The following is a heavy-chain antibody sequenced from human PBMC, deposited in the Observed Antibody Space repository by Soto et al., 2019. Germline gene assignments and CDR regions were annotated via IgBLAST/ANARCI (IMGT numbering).Heavy chain of an antibody. CDR1: GDSLDSGEHY. D-gene: IGHD6-13*01. CDR2: INHSGST. V-gene: IGHV4-34*01. Sequence: SETLSLTCTVSGDSLDSGEHYWSWIRQPPGKGLEWIGEINHSGSTNYNPSLKSRVTISVDTSKNQFSLKLSSVTAADTAVYYCARGRGAAAGTRGGYYFDYWGQGTLVTVSS. CDR3: ARGRGAAAGTRGGYYFDY. J-gene: IGHJ4*02.